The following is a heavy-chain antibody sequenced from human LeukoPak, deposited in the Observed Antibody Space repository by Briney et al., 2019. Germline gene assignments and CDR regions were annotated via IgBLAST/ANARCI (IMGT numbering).Heavy chain of an antibody. CDR3: ATALGWIFGVVIIGAFDS. Sequence: GASVKVSCKASGYTFTSYGISWVRQAPGQGLEWMGWISAYNGNTNYAQKLQGRVAMTTDTSTSTAYMELRSLTSDDTAVYYCATALGWIFGVVIIGAFDSWGQGTLVTVSS. CDR1: GYTFTSYG. J-gene: IGHJ4*02. V-gene: IGHV1-18*01. D-gene: IGHD3-3*01. CDR2: ISAYNGNT.